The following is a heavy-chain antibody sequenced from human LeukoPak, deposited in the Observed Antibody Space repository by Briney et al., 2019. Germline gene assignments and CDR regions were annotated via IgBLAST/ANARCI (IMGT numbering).Heavy chain of an antibody. V-gene: IGHV3-20*04. CDR1: GFTFDDYG. CDR3: ARERSSTDYYYMDV. Sequence: GGSLRLSCAASGFTFDDYGMSWVRQAPGKGLEWVSGTNWNGGSTGYADSVKGRFTISRDNAKNSLYLQMNSLRAEDTALYYCARERSSTDYYYMDVWGKGTTVTVSS. J-gene: IGHJ6*03. CDR2: TNWNGGST. D-gene: IGHD6-13*01.